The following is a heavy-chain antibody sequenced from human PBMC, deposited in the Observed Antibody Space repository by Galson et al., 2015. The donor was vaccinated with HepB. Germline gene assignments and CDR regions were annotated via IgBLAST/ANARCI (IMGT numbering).Heavy chain of an antibody. D-gene: IGHD3-9*01. CDR1: GYIFTSYG. V-gene: IGHV1-18*01. Sequence: SVKVSCKASGYIFTSYGITWVRQAPGQGLEWMGVINTYSGNTYYAQHLQGRLTVTMDTPTSTVYMELRSLRSDDTALYYCARVYDILTGFYDYWGQGTLVTVSS. CDR2: INTYSGNT. CDR3: ARVYDILTGFYDY. J-gene: IGHJ4*02.